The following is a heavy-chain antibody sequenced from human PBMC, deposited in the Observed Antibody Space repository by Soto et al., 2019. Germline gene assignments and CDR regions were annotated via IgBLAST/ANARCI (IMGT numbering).Heavy chain of an antibody. D-gene: IGHD2-2*01. V-gene: IGHV2-5*02. Sequence: QITLKESGPTLVKPTQTLTLTCTFSGFSLSANGVGVAWIRQPPGQALEWLALIYWDDDKRYRTSLRSRLTITKDTSKNQVVLTMTNMEPVDTGTYYCAHAYGGTSWPNDAFDVWGQGTVVTVSS. CDR2: IYWDDDK. J-gene: IGHJ3*01. CDR3: AHAYGGTSWPNDAFDV. CDR1: GFSLSANGVG.